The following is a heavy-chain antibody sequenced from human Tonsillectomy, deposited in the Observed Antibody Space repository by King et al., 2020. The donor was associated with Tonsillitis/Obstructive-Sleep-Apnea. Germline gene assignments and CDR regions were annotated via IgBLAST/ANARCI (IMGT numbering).Heavy chain of an antibody. J-gene: IGHJ6*03. V-gene: IGHV3-15*01. D-gene: IGHD4-17*01. CDR2: IKTKIDGGTT. Sequence: VQLVESGGDLVKPGGSLRLSCAASGFIFSSAWMNWVRQAPGKGLEWVGRIKTKIDGGTTDYAAPVNGRFTISRDDSKNTLYLQMNSLKSEDTAAYYCSTSDDYGDYYYYYMDVWGKGTTVTVSS. CDR1: GFIFSSAW. CDR3: STSDDYGDYYYYYMDV.